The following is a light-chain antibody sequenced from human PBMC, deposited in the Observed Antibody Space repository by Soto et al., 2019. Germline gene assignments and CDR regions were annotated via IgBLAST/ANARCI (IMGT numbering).Light chain of an antibody. V-gene: IGKV3-15*01. Sequence: EIVMTQSPATLSVSPGETATLSCRASQSVNSNLAWYQQKPGQAPRLLISDASTRAAGLPARFSGSGSGTEFTLTISSLQSEDFAVYFCQQPTNWPKTFGQGTKVEIK. CDR3: QQPTNWPKT. CDR1: QSVNSN. CDR2: DAS. J-gene: IGKJ1*01.